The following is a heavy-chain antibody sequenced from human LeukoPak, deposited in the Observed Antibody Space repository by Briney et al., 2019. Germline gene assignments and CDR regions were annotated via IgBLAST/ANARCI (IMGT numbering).Heavy chain of an antibody. D-gene: IGHD6-19*01. CDR3: ARGWYSSGWASDY. CDR1: GYTFTGYY. J-gene: IGHJ4*02. CDR2: INPNSGGT. Sequence: GAAVTVSFKGSGYTFTGYYMHWVGQAPGQGGEGVGWINPNSGGTHYAQKFQGSVTITRDTSISTAYMELSRLRSDDTAVYYCARGWYSSGWASDYWGQGTLATVSS. V-gene: IGHV1-2*02.